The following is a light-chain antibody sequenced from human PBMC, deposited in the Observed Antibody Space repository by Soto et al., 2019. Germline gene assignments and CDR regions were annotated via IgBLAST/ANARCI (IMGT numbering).Light chain of an antibody. CDR3: QQSYSTLPYT. J-gene: IGKJ2*01. Sequence: IQMTQSPSSLSASVGDRVTLTCRASRNISSDLNWYQQKPGKAPKLLIYRASTLQNEVPSRFSGSGSATDFTLTITTLQPADFATYSCQQSYSTLPYTFGQGTKVEIK. CDR2: RAS. V-gene: IGKV1-39*01. CDR1: RNISSD.